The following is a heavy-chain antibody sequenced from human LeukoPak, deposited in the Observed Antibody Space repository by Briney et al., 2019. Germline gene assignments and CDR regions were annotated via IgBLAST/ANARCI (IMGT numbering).Heavy chain of an antibody. D-gene: IGHD5-24*01. CDR1: GGSISSGSYY. V-gene: IGHV4-61*02. Sequence: SETLSLTCTVSGGSISSGSYYWSWIRQPAGKGLEWIGRIYTSGSTNYNPSLKSRVTISVDTSKNQFSLKLSSVTAADTAVYYCARDNRDGYNSRLHYAFDIWGQGTMVTVSS. CDR3: ARDNRDGYNSRLHYAFDI. CDR2: IYTSGST. J-gene: IGHJ3*02.